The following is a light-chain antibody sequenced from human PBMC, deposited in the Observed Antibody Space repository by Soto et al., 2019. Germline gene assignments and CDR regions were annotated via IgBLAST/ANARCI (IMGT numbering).Light chain of an antibody. CDR1: SSDVGGYNY. J-gene: IGLJ1*01. V-gene: IGLV2-14*01. CDR3: SSYTTSSSYV. CDR2: DVS. Sequence: QSVLTQPASVSGSPGQPITISCTGTSSDVGGYNYVSWYQQHPGKAPKLMIYDVSNRPSGVSNRFSGSKSGNTASLTISGLHAEDEADYYCSSYTTSSSYVFGTGTKVTVL.